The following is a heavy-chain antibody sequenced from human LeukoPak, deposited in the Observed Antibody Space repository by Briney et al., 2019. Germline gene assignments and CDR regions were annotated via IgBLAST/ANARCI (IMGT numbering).Heavy chain of an antibody. Sequence: PGRSLRLSCAGSGFTFDDYAMHWVRQAPGKGLEWVSSITWNSGKMDYADSVKGRFTISRDNAKNSLYLQMNSLRVEDTALHYCAKEPNKYSGYDYFDYWGQGTLVTVSS. D-gene: IGHD5-12*01. J-gene: IGHJ4*02. V-gene: IGHV3-9*01. CDR1: GFTFDDYA. CDR3: AKEPNKYSGYDYFDY. CDR2: ITWNSGKM.